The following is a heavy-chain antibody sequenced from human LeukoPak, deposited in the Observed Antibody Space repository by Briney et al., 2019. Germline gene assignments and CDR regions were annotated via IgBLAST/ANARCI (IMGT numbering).Heavy chain of an antibody. CDR3: ARAPPGWYYDNSGQYYFDT. D-gene: IGHD3-22*01. CDR2: ISFNGYN. J-gene: IGHJ4*02. Sequence: SDTLSLTRILSRGSISGYYWSWLRQSPAKRLEWTAYISFNGYNNYNPPHKSPLTISLDTTKTHFSLTLPSLNAADTAVYYCARAPPGWYYDNSGQYYFDTWGQGALVTVSS. CDR1: RGSISGYY. V-gene: IGHV4-59*12.